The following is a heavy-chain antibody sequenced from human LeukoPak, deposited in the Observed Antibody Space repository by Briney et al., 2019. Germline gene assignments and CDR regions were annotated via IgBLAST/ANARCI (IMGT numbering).Heavy chain of an antibody. CDR3: ARAPEATYYYDSSGYFGANDAFDI. CDR2: IYTSGST. Sequence: PSETLSLTCAVYGGSFSGYYWSWIRQPAGKGLEWIGRIYTSGSTNYNPSLKSRVTMSVDTSKNQFSLKLSSVTAADTAVYYCARAPEATYYYDSSGYFGANDAFDIWGQGTMVTVSS. V-gene: IGHV4-59*10. J-gene: IGHJ3*02. D-gene: IGHD3-22*01. CDR1: GGSFSGYY.